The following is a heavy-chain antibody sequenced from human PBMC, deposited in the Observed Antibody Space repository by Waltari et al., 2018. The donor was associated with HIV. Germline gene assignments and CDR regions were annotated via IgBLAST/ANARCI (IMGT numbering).Heavy chain of an antibody. CDR3: ARDAPYGDYVAWFDP. CDR1: GGTFSSYA. V-gene: IGHV1-69*04. J-gene: IGHJ5*02. Sequence: QVQLVQSGAEVKKPGSSVKVSCKASGGTFSSYAISWVRQAPGQGLEWMGRITPILGIANYAQKFQGRVTITADKSTSTAYMELSSLRSEDTAVYYCARDAPYGDYVAWFDPWGQGTLVTVSS. D-gene: IGHD4-17*01. CDR2: ITPILGIA.